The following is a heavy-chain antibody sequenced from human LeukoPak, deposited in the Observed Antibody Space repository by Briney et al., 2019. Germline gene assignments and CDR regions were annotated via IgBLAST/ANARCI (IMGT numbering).Heavy chain of an antibody. J-gene: IGHJ6*02. CDR1: GGSISSYY. D-gene: IGHD3-22*01. CDR2: IYYGGST. CDR3: ARADSSGYYYEPYYYGMDV. V-gene: IGHV4-59*01. Sequence: SETLSLTCTVSGGSISSYYWSWIRQPPGKGLEWIGYIYYGGSTNYNPSLKSRVTISVDTSKNQSSLKLSSVTAADTAVYYCARADSSGYYYEPYYYGMDVWGQGTTVTVSS.